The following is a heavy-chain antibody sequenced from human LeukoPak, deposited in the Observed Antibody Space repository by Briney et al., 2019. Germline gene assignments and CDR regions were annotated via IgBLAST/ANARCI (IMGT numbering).Heavy chain of an antibody. CDR1: GGSIGSSTYY. Sequence: SETLSLTCTVSGGSIGSSTYYWGWIRQPPGKGLEWIGHIFYSGNTYYNPSLKRRVTISVDTSKNQFSLHPSSVTAADTATYYCARRGITYSSSFFAFWGQGTLVTVSS. CDR3: ARRGITYSSSFFAF. D-gene: IGHD1-26*01. V-gene: IGHV4-39*01. CDR2: IFYSGNT. J-gene: IGHJ4*02.